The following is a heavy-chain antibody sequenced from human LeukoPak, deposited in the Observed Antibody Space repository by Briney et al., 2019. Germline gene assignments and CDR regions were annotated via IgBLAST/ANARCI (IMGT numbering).Heavy chain of an antibody. CDR3: ASQWANRTDYYYYYGMDV. J-gene: IGHJ6*02. V-gene: IGHV4-39*01. Sequence: PSETLSLTCTVSGGSISSSSYYWGWIRQPPGKGLEWIGSIYYSGSTYYNPSLKSRVTISVDTSKNQFSLKLSSVTAADTAVYYCASQWANRTDYYYYYGMDVWGQGTTVTVSS. CDR1: GGSISSSSYY. CDR2: IYYSGST. D-gene: IGHD1-14*01.